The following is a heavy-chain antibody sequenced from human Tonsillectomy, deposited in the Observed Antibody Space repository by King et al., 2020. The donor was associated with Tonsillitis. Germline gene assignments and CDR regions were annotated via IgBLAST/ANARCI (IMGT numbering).Heavy chain of an antibody. D-gene: IGHD2-21*01. V-gene: IGHV4-59*08. J-gene: IGHJ4*02. CDR2: IYSSGST. CDR3: ARRIPSNSWYYFDY. Sequence: VQLQESGPGLLRPSETLSLTCTVSGDYMNSHYWSWIRQPPGKGLEWIGYIYSSGSTKYNPSLKSRVTLSLDMSKNQFSLNLTSVTAADTAVYYCARRIPSNSWYYFDYWGQGTLVTVSS. CDR1: GDYMNSHY.